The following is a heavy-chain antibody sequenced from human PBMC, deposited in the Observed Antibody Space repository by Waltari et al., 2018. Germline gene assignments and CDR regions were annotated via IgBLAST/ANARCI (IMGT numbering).Heavy chain of an antibody. CDR2: IYYRWST. J-gene: IGHJ5*02. Sequence: QLQLQESGPGLVKPSETLSLTCTVSGGSISSSSYYWGWIRQPPGKGLEWIGSIYYRWSTYYNPSLKSRVTISVDTSKNQFSLKLSSVTAADTAVYYCARDWVQGSNWFDPWGQGTLVTVSS. D-gene: IGHD3-16*01. V-gene: IGHV4-39*07. CDR3: ARDWVQGSNWFDP. CDR1: GGSISSSSYY.